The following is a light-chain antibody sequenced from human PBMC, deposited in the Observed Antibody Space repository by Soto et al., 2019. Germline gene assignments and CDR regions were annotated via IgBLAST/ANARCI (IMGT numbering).Light chain of an antibody. J-gene: IGLJ2*01. V-gene: IGLV2-14*01. CDR1: GSDVGGYNY. CDR2: DVS. Sequence: QSALTQPASVSGSPGQSITISCTGTGSDVGGYNYVSWYQQHPGKAPNLIIFDVSNRPSGVSNRFSGSKSGNSASLTISGLQAEDEADYYCRAYTGCNTPVVFGGGTKLTVL. CDR3: RAYTGCNTPVV.